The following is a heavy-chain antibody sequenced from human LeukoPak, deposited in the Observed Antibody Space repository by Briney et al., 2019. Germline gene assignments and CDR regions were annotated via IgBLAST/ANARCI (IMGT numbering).Heavy chain of an antibody. CDR1: GFTFSSYW. V-gene: IGHV3-7*01. CDR3: ARGGYGASTPYYMDV. D-gene: IGHD1-26*01. CDR2: IKQDGSEK. Sequence: GGSLRLSCAASGFTFSSYWMSWVRQAPGKGLEWVANIKQDGSEKYYVDSVKGRSTISRDNSKNTLYLQMGSLRAEDMAVYYCARGGYGASTPYYMDVWGKGTTVTVSS. J-gene: IGHJ6*03.